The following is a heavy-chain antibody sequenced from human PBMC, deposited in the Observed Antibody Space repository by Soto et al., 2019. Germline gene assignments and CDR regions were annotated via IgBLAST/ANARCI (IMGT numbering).Heavy chain of an antibody. CDR1: GFTFSSNW. J-gene: IGHJ4*02. CDR2: VNGDGSST. CDR3: ARETYYDFWI. D-gene: IGHD3-3*01. V-gene: IGHV3-74*01. Sequence: VQLVESGGGLVQPGGSLRLSCEASGFTFSSNWTHWVRQAPGKGLVWVSRVNGDGSSTNYADSLKGRFTISRDNAKNTLYLQMNSLGAEDTAVYYCARETYYDFWIGGQGTLVTVSS.